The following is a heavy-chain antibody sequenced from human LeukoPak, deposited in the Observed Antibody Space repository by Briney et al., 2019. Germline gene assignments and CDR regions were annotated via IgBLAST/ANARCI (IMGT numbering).Heavy chain of an antibody. J-gene: IGHJ6*03. V-gene: IGHV4-4*07. CDR2: IYTSGST. CDR1: GGSISSYY. D-gene: IGHD2-15*01. CDR3: ARGEYSQYYYYYMDV. Sequence: SETLSLTCTVSGGSISSYYWSWIRQPAGKGLEWIGRIYTSGSTNYNPSLKSRVTMSVDTSKNQFSLKLSSVTAADTAVYYCARGEYSQYYYYYMDVWGKGTTVTVSS.